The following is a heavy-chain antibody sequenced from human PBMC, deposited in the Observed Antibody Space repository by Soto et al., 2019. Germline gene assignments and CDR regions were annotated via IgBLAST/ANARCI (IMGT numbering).Heavy chain of an antibody. CDR3: AREDYYDSSGSRS. V-gene: IGHV4-30-4*01. CDR2: IYYSGST. Sequence: SETLSLTCTVSGGSISSGDYYWSWIRQPPGKGLEWIGYIYYSGSTYYNPSLKSRVTISVDTSKNQFSLKLSSVTAADTAVYYCAREDYYDSSGSRSWGQGTLVTVSS. D-gene: IGHD3-22*01. J-gene: IGHJ5*02. CDR1: GGSISSGDYY.